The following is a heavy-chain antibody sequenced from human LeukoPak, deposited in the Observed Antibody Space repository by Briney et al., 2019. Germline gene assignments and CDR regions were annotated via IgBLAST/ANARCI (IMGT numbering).Heavy chain of an antibody. CDR1: GFTFSSYW. CDR3: ARDSHIRFLVPKSFDP. Sequence: QTGGSLRLSCAASGFTFSSYWMSWVRQAPGKGLEWVANIKQDGSEKYYVDSVKGRFTISRDNAKNSLYLQMNSLRAEDTAVYYCARDSHIRFLVPKSFDPWGQGTLVTVSS. CDR2: IKQDGSEK. J-gene: IGHJ5*02. V-gene: IGHV3-7*01. D-gene: IGHD3-3*01.